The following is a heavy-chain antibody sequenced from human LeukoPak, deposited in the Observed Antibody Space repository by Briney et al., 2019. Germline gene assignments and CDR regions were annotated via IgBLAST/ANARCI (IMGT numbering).Heavy chain of an antibody. J-gene: IGHJ4*02. D-gene: IGHD3-9*01. Sequence: GTSLRLSCAASGFNFQIYAMPWVPQAPGKGLKWVAILSYGGDNKYYPDSVKVRFTISRDNSKSMLYLQMNGLRPEDTAVYYCSRDGPRDYDILPALDYWGQGTVVSVSS. CDR1: GFNFQIYA. CDR2: LSYGGDNK. CDR3: SRDGPRDYDILPALDY. V-gene: IGHV3-30*04.